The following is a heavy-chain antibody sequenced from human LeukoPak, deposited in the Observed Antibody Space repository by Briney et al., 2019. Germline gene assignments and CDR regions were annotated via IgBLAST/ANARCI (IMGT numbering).Heavy chain of an antibody. CDR3: ARDPAIFGVVTGDY. Sequence: SETLSLTCTVSGGSISSDSYYWSWIRQPAGKGLEWIGRIYTSGSTNYSPSLKSRVTISVDTSKNQFSLKLSSVTAADTAVYYCARDPAIFGVVTGDYWGQGTLVTVSS. J-gene: IGHJ4*02. CDR1: GGSISSDSYY. CDR2: IYTSGST. V-gene: IGHV4-61*02. D-gene: IGHD3-3*01.